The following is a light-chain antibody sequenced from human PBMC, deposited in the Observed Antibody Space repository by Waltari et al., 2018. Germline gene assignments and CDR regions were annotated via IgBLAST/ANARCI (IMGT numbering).Light chain of an antibody. V-gene: IGLV2-14*03. CDR1: SSDVGAYTH. J-gene: IGLJ2*01. CDR3: SSFTSDSTWV. Sequence: QSALTQPASVSGSPGQSITIPCPGTSSDVGAYTHVLWYQHHPGKAPKLIIYDVNSRPSGVSNRFSGYKSGNTASLTISELQAEDEADYYCSSFTSDSTWVFGAGTKLTVL. CDR2: DVN.